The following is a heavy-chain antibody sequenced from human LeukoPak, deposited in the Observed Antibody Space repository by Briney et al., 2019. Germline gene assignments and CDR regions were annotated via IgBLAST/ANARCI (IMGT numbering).Heavy chain of an antibody. D-gene: IGHD3-22*01. CDR1: GGSLSRYS. V-gene: IGHV4-39*01. J-gene: IGHJ4*02. CDR3: ARHVRIVVAHWDY. CDR2: IYYSGST. Sequence: SETLSLTCAVYGGSLSRYSWGWIRQPPGKGLEWIGSIYYSGSTYYNPSLKSRVTISVDTSKNQSSLKLSSVTAADTAVYYCARHVRIVVAHWDYWGQGTLVTVSS.